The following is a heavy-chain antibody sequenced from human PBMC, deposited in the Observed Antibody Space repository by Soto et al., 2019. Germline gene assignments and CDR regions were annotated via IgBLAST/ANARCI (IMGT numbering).Heavy chain of an antibody. CDR1: GFSLSNGKVG. CDR3: ARILFGRSVAGGYFFMDV. CDR2: IFSNDEK. D-gene: IGHD6-19*01. V-gene: IGHV2-26*01. Sequence: HVTLKESGPVLVKPTETLTLTCTVSGFSLSNGKVGVSWIRQPPGKALEELAHIFSNDEKSYRTSLESKLTISEETSISQVVLTMTNGDPVDTATYYCARILFGRSVAGGYFFMDVWGKVTTVTVAS. J-gene: IGHJ6*03.